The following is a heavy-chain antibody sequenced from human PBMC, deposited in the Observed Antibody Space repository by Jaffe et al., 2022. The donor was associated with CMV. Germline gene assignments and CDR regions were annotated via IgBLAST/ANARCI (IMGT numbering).Heavy chain of an antibody. D-gene: IGHD6-25*01. CDR3: ARDTSNTRLLHFPYYFDY. J-gene: IGHJ4*02. CDR1: GYTFTGYY. Sequence: QVQLVQSGAEVKKPGASVKVSCKASGYTFTGYYMHWVRQAPGQGLEWMGWINPNSGGTNYAQKFQGRVTMTRDTSISTAYMELSRLRSDDTAVYYCARDTSNTRLLHFPYYFDYWGQGTLVTVSS. V-gene: IGHV1-2*02. CDR2: INPNSGGT.